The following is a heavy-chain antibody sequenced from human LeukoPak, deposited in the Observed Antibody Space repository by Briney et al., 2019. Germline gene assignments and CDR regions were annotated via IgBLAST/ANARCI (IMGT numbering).Heavy chain of an antibody. D-gene: IGHD1-7*01. CDR3: AREEFGTACFDS. Sequence: SETLSLTCTVSSGSISSGAYYWGWIRQPPGKGREGVGSIYHSGRTFYNPSLKGRVTISVDTSKNQFYLKLTSVTAADTAVFFCAREEFGTACFDSWGQGTLVNVSS. V-gene: IGHV4-39*07. CDR1: SGSISSGAYY. CDR2: IYHSGRT. J-gene: IGHJ4*02.